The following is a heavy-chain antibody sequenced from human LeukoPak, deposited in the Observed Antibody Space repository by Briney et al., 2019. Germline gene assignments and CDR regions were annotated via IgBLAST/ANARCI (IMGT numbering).Heavy chain of an antibody. CDR2: ILYVGSNK. Sequence: GRSLRLSCAASGFTFSSYGMHWVRQAPGKGLEWVAVILYVGSNKYYADSVKGRFTISRDNAKNSLYLQMNSLRAEDTAVYYCARETPYSSSWTVFDYWGLGTLVTVSS. CDR1: GFTFSSYG. V-gene: IGHV3-30*03. CDR3: ARETPYSSSWTVFDY. D-gene: IGHD6-13*01. J-gene: IGHJ4*02.